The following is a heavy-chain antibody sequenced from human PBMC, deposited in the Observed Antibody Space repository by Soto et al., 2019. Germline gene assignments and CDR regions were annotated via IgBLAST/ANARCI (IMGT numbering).Heavy chain of an antibody. V-gene: IGHV2-70*04. D-gene: IGHD2-15*01. CDR3: ARMFNCSGGTCPFDY. J-gene: IGHJ4*02. CDR2: IDWDDDK. CDR1: GFSLSTSGMR. Sequence: SGPTLVNPTQTRTLTCTFSGFSLSTSGMRVSWIRQPPGKALEWLARIDWDDDKFYNTSLKTRLTISKDSSKNQVVLTMTNMDPVDTATYYCARMFNCSGGTCPFDYWGQGALVTVSS.